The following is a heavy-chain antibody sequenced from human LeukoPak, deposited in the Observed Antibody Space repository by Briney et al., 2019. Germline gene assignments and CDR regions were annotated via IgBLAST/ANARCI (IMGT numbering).Heavy chain of an antibody. D-gene: IGHD4-17*01. CDR2: IYYSGST. J-gene: IGHJ3*02. Sequence: SETLSLTCTVPGGSISSSSYYWGWIRQPPGKGLEWIGSIYYSGSTYYNPSLKSRVTISVDTSKNQFSLKLSSVTAADTAVYYCARDQNQMTTVSLGAFDIWGQGTMVTVSS. CDR3: ARDQNQMTTVSLGAFDI. V-gene: IGHV4-39*07. CDR1: GGSISSSSYY.